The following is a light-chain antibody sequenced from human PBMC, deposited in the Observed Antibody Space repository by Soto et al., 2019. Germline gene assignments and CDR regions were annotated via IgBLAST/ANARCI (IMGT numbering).Light chain of an antibody. CDR2: DAY. V-gene: IGKV1-13*02. CDR1: QGIRND. J-gene: IGKJ4*01. Sequence: AIQMTQSPTSLSASVGDRVTITCRASQGIRNDLGWYQQKPGKAPKLLIYDAYGLESGTPSRFSGRRSGTEFTLTIASVQPEDFATYYCQQYSSYSPLTFGGGTKVDI. CDR3: QQYSSYSPLT.